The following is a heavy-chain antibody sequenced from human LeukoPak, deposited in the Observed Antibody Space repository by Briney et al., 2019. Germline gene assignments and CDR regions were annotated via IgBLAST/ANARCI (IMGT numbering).Heavy chain of an antibody. J-gene: IGHJ4*02. CDR2: INHSGST. CDR3: ARHLDATGTSFDY. CDR1: GFTFDDYG. Sequence: GSLRLSCAASGFTFDDYGMSWIRQPPGKGREWIGEINHSGSTNYNPSLKSRVTISVDTSKNQFSLRLSSVTAADTAMYYCARHLDATGTSFDYWGQGTLVTVSS. V-gene: IGHV4-34*01. D-gene: IGHD1-1*01.